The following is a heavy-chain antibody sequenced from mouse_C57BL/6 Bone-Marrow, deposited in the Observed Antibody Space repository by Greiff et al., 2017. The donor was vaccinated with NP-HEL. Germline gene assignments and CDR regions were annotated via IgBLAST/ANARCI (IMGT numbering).Heavy chain of an antibody. Sequence: VQLQQPGAELVMPGASVKLSCKASGYTFTSYWMHWVKQRPGQGLEWIGEIDPSDSDTNYNQKFKGKSTLTVDKSSSTAYMQLSCLTSEDSAVYYCARGDYWGQGTTLTVSS. CDR2: IDPSDSDT. CDR1: GYTFTSYW. J-gene: IGHJ2*01. V-gene: IGHV1-69*01. CDR3: ARGDY.